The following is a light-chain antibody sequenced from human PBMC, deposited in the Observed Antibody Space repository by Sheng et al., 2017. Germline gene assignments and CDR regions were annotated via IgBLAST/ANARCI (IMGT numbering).Light chain of an antibody. CDR2: DAF. Sequence: IQVTQSPSSLSASVGDRVTITCRASQGISSYLAWYQQKPGKAPKLLISDAFTLQSGVPSRFSGSGSGTDFTLTISSLQPEDFAIYYCQQLDSYPLTFGGGTKVEL. CDR1: QGISSY. V-gene: IGKV1-9*01. J-gene: IGKJ4*01. CDR3: QQLDSYPLT.